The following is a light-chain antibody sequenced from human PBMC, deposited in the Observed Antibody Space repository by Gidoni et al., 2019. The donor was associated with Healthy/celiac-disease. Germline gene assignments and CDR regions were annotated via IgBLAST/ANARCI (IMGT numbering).Light chain of an antibody. J-gene: IGKJ5*01. Sequence: EIVMTQSRATRSVSPGERATLSCRASQSVNSNLAWYQQKPGQAPRLLIYGASTRATGIPARFSGSGSGTEFTLTISSLQSEDFAVYYCQQYNNWSITFGQGTRLEIK. V-gene: IGKV3-15*01. CDR2: GAS. CDR3: QQYNNWSIT. CDR1: QSVNSN.